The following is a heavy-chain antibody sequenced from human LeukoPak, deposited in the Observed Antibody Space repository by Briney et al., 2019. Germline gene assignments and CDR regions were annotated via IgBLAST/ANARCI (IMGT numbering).Heavy chain of an antibody. CDR1: GYTFTGYY. V-gene: IGHV1-2*02. Sequence: ASVKVSCKASGYTFTGYYMHWVRQAPGQGLGWMGWINPNSGGTNYAQKFQGRATMTRDTSISTAYMELSRLRSDDTAVYYCASYPPRSSTARDAFDIWGQGTMVTVSS. CDR2: INPNSGGT. CDR3: ASYPPRSSTARDAFDI. J-gene: IGHJ3*02. D-gene: IGHD2-2*01.